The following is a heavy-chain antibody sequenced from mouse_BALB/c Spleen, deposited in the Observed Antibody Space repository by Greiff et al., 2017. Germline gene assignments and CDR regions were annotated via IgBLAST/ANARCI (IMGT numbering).Heavy chain of an antibody. CDR3: TRSHYYGYYFDY. D-gene: IGHD1-2*01. Sequence: QVQLQQSGAELVKPGASVKLSCKASGYTFTSYYMYWVKQRPGQGLEWIGEINPSNSGTNFNEKFKSKATLTVDKSSSTAYMQLSSLTSEDSAVYYCTRSHYYGYYFDYWGQGTTLTVSS. V-gene: IGHV1S81*02. J-gene: IGHJ2*01. CDR2: INPSNSGT. CDR1: GYTFTSYY.